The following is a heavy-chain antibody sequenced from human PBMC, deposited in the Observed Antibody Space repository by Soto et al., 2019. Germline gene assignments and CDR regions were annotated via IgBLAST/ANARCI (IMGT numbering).Heavy chain of an antibody. V-gene: IGHV4-31*03. Sequence: QVQLQESGPGLVKPSQTLSLTCTVSGGSISSGGYYWSWIRQHPGKGLEWIGYIYYSGSTYYNPSLKSRVTMSVATSKTQFSLKLSSVPAADTAVYYCARGYKTYYYDRSGGGMDVWGQGTTVTVSS. CDR2: IYYSGST. CDR3: ARGYKTYYYDRSGGGMDV. D-gene: IGHD3-22*01. J-gene: IGHJ6*02. CDR1: GGSISSGGYY.